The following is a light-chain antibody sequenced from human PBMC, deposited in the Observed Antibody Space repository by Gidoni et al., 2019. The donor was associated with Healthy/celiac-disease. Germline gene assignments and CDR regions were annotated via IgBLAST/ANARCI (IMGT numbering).Light chain of an antibody. CDR1: QSISSS. J-gene: IGKJ1*01. CDR2: AAS. Sequence: DIQMTQSPSSLSASVGDRVTINCRAIQSISSSLNWYQQKPGKAPKLLIYAASSLQSGVPSRFSGSGSGTDFTLTISSLQPEDFATYYCQQSYSTPRTFGQGTKVEIK. V-gene: IGKV1-39*01. CDR3: QQSYSTPRT.